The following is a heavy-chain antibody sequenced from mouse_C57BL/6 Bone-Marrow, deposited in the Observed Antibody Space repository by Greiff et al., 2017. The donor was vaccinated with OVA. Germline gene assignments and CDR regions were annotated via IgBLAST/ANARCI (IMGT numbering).Heavy chain of an antibody. D-gene: IGHD1-1*01. CDR3: ARYKGRVAVDYFDY. V-gene: IGHV7-3*01. CDR2: IRNKPNGSTT. CDR1: GFTFTNYY. Sequence: EVQLQQSGGGLVQPGDSLSLSCAASGFTFTNYYMSWVRQPPGKALEWLAFIRNKPNGSTTEYSAAVKGRFTISRDKSQSILYLQMNDLRAEDSATYYCARYKGRVAVDYFDYWGQGTALTVSS. J-gene: IGHJ2*01.